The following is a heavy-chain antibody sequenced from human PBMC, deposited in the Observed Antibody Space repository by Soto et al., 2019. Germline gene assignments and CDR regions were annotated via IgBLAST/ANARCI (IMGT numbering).Heavy chain of an antibody. CDR2: ISSSSSYI. Sequence: EVQLVESGGGLVKPGGSLRLSCAASGFTFSSYSMNWVSQAPGKGLEWVSSISSSSSYIYYADSVKGRFTISRDNAKNSLYLQMNSLRAEDTAVYYCARDGEQQPFDPWGQGTLVTVSS. J-gene: IGHJ5*02. D-gene: IGHD6-13*01. V-gene: IGHV3-21*01. CDR3: ARDGEQQPFDP. CDR1: GFTFSSYS.